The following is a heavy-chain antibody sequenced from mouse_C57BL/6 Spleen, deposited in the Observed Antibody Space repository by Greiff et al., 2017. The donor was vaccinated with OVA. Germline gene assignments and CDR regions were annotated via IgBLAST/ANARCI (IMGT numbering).Heavy chain of an antibody. J-gene: IGHJ2*01. CDR2: ISYDGSN. Sequence: EVKLMESGPGLVKPSQSLSLTCSVTGYSITSGYYWNWIRQFPGNKLEWMGYISYDGSNNYNPSLKNRISITRDTSKNQFFLKLNSVTTEDTATYCCAREGDYYFDYWGQGTTLTVSS. CDR3: AREGDYYFDY. CDR1: GYSITSGYY. V-gene: IGHV3-6*01.